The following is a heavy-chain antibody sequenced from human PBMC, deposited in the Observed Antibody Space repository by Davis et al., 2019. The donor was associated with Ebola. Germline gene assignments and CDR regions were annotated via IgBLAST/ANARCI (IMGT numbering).Heavy chain of an antibody. Sequence: AASVKVSCKASGYTFTSYGISWVRQAPGQGLEWMGWISAYNGNTDYAQKLQGRVTMTTDTSTSTAYMELRSLKSEDTAVYYCARRGYDTSGFLYYYGMDVWGQGTTVTVSS. CDR3: ARRGYDTSGFLYYYGMDV. CDR2: ISAYNGNT. V-gene: IGHV1-18*04. D-gene: IGHD3-22*01. J-gene: IGHJ6*02. CDR1: GYTFTSYG.